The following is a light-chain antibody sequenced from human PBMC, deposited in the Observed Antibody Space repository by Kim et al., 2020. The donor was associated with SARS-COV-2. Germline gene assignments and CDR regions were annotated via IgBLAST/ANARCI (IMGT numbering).Light chain of an antibody. J-gene: IGLJ3*02. Sequence: GQSVTISCTGTSSDVGTYNYVSWYHQRPGEAPKLMIYYVNKRPSGVPDRFSGSESGNAASLTISGLQAEDEGDYYCCSFAGNYTWVFGGGTQLTVL. CDR2: YVN. V-gene: IGLV2-11*01. CDR3: CSFAGNYTWV. CDR1: SSDVGTYNY.